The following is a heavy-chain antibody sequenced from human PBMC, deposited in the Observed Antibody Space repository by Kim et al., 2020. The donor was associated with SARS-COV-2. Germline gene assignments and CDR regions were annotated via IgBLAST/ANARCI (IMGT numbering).Heavy chain of an antibody. V-gene: IGHV4-39*01. CDR3: ARHLRNWYFDL. CDR2: T. J-gene: IGHJ2*01. Sequence: TFSNPSPKGPVTISVDMSKKQFSLRLSSVTAADAAVYYCARHLRNWYFDLWGRGTLVTVSS.